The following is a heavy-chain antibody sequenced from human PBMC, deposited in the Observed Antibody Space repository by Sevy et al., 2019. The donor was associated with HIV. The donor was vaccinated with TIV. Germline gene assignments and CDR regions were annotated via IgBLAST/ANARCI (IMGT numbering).Heavy chain of an antibody. Sequence: GGSLRLSCAASGFTVSSNYMSWVRQAPGKGLEWVSVIYSGGSTYYADSVKGRFTISRDNSKNTLYLQMNSLRAEDTAVDYCARGPPHYYGSGSYTDYWGQGTLVTVSS. J-gene: IGHJ4*02. D-gene: IGHD3-10*01. CDR3: ARGPPHYYGSGSYTDY. V-gene: IGHV3-53*01. CDR2: IYSGGST. CDR1: GFTVSSNY.